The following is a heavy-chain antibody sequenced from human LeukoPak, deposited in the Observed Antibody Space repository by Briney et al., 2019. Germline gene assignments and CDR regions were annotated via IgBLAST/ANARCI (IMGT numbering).Heavy chain of an antibody. CDR2: INHSGST. CDR1: GGSFSGYY. D-gene: IGHD2-2*01. J-gene: IGHJ4*02. CDR3: ARDNYCSSTSCSPDY. V-gene: IGHV4-34*01. Sequence: SETLSLTCAVYGGSFSGYYWSWIRQPPGKGLEWIGEINHSGSTNYNPSLKSRVTISVDTSKNQFSLKLSSVTAADTAVYYCARDNYCSSTSCSPDYWGQGTLVTVSS.